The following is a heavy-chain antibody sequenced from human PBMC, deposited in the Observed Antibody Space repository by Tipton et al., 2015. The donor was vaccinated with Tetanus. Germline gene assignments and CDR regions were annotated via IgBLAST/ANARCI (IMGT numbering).Heavy chain of an antibody. Sequence: TLSLTCAVYGGSFSGYNWSWIRQPPGKGLEWIGDINHSGSTNYSPSLKSRVTISVDTSKNQFSLRLRSVTAADTAVYYCARRDHVTVFGVVRGGWFDPWGQGTLVTVSS. D-gene: IGHD3-3*01. CDR1: GGSFSGYN. J-gene: IGHJ5*02. V-gene: IGHV4-34*01. CDR3: ARRDHVTVFGVVRGGWFDP. CDR2: INHSGST.